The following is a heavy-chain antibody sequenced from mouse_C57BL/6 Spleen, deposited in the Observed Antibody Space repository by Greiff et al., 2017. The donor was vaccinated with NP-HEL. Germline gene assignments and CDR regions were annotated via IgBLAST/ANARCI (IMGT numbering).Heavy chain of an antibody. D-gene: IGHD1-1*01. Sequence: VQLQQSGPELVKPGASVKISCKASGYTFTDYYMNWVKQSHGKSLEWIGDINPNNGGTSYNQKFKGKATLTVDKSSSTAYMELRSLTSEDSAVYYCARRVTTVRYFDVWGTGTTVTVSS. J-gene: IGHJ1*03. CDR1: GYTFTDYY. V-gene: IGHV1-26*01. CDR3: ARRVTTVRYFDV. CDR2: INPNNGGT.